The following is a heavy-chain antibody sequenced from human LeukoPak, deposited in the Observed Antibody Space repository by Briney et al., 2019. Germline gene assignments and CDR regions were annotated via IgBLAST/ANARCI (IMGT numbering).Heavy chain of an antibody. CDR1: GYSFTSYW. CDR3: ARQGQQLEVDY. Sequence: GESLQISCKGSGYSFTSYWIGWVRQMPGKGLEWMGIIYSPSFQGQVTISADKSISTAYLQWSSLKASDTAMYYCARQGQQLEVDYWGQGTLVTVSS. V-gene: IGHV5-51*01. J-gene: IGHJ4*02. D-gene: IGHD6-13*01. CDR2: IY.